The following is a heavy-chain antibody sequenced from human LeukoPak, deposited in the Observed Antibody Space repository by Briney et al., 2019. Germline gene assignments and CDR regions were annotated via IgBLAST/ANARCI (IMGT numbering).Heavy chain of an antibody. CDR3: VAAPGIHYFDY. V-gene: IGHV3-11*06. Sequence: PGGSLRLSCAASGFTFSDYYMSWIRQAPGKGLEWVSYISSSSSYTNHADSVKGRFTISRDNSNNTLSLQMNSLRAEDTALYYCVAAPGIHYFDYWGQGTLVTVSS. CDR1: GFTFSDYY. CDR2: ISSSSSYT. D-gene: IGHD6-13*01. J-gene: IGHJ4*02.